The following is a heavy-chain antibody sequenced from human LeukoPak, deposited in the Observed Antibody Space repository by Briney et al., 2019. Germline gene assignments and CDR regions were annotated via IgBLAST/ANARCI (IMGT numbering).Heavy chain of an antibody. CDR3: ARGGSFDY. V-gene: IGHV3-30*02. D-gene: IGHD3-16*01. Sequence: GGSLGLSCAASGFTFSSYGMHRVRQAPGKGLEWVAFLRYDGSNEYFADSVRGRFTISRDISKNTLYLQMNSLRPEDTAVYYCARGGSFDYWGQGTLVTVSS. CDR1: GFTFSSYG. CDR2: LRYDGSNE. J-gene: IGHJ4*02.